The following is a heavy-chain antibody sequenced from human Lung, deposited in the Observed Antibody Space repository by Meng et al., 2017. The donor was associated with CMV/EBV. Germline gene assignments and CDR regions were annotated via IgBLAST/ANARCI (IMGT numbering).Heavy chain of an antibody. CDR2: ITSSDTYK. Sequence: GGSXRLXCAASGFTFSSYHMSWVRQAPGKGLEWVSSITSSDTYKYYPDSLKARFTISRDNARKLLYLQINNLRAEDTAVYYCAREFSSGYLYFDFWGQGPLVTVSS. J-gene: IGHJ4*02. CDR3: AREFSSGYLYFDF. V-gene: IGHV3-21*01. CDR1: GFTFSSYH. D-gene: IGHD3-9*01.